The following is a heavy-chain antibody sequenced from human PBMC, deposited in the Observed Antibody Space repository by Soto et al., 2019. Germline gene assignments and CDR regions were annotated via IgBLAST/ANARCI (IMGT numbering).Heavy chain of an antibody. Sequence: EVQLVESGGGLVKPGGSLRLSCAASGFTFSSYSMNWVRQAPGKGLEWVSSISSSSSYIYYADSVKGRFTISRDNAKNSLYLQMNSLRAEDTAVYYCARDEGAAPSPVPWGQGTLVTVSS. CDR1: GFTFSSYS. CDR3: ARDEGAAPSPVP. D-gene: IGHD6-13*01. J-gene: IGHJ5*02. V-gene: IGHV3-21*01. CDR2: ISSSSSYI.